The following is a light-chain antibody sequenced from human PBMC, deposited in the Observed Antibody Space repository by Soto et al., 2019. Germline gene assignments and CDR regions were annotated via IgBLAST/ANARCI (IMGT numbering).Light chain of an antibody. CDR2: SAT. Sequence: EIVMTQSPATLSVSPGERVTLSCRASQSVGSNLAWYQKKPGQAPRLLIYSATTRATGIPARFSGSGSGTEFTLTISSLQSEDFENYYCQQYSKRWTFGQGTKVKIK. CDR1: QSVGSN. CDR3: QQYSKRWT. V-gene: IGKV3-15*01. J-gene: IGKJ1*01.